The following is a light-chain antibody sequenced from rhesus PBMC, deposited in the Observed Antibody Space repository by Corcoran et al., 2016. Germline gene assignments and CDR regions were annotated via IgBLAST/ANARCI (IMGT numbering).Light chain of an antibody. CDR3: CSYTTSSNYI. CDR1: SSDIGGYNY. Sequence: QSAPTQPPSVSGSPGQSVTISCTGTSSDIGGYNYVSWYQQHPGKAPKLMIYGVSNRPSGVSDRFSGSKSGNTASLTIAGLQAEDEADYYFCSYTTSSNYIFGAGTRLTVL. J-gene: IGLJ1*01. CDR2: GVS. V-gene: IGLV2S7*01.